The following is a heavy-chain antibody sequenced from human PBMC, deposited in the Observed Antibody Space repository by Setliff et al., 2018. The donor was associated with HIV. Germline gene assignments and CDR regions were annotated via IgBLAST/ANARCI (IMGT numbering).Heavy chain of an antibody. CDR2: MNPNSGNT. D-gene: IGHD6-19*01. J-gene: IGHJ6*03. CDR3: ARVQTMAVAGTQYYYMDV. CDR1: GYTFTSYD. V-gene: IGHV1-8*01. Sequence: ASVKVSCKASGYTFTSYDINWVRQATGQGLEWMGWMNPNSGNTGYAQKFQGRVSIARDTSAGTAYMELSSLRSEDTAVYYCARVQTMAVAGTQYYYMDVWGKGTTVTVSS.